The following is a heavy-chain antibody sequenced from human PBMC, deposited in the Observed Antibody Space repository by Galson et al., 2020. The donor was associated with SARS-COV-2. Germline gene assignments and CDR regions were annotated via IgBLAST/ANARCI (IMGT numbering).Heavy chain of an antibody. CDR2: ISDDGGNK. CDR1: GSIFTNYG. CDR3: APGSYNLR. J-gene: IGHJ4*02. D-gene: IGHD1-26*01. Sequence: GGSLRLSCAASGSIFTNYGMHWVSQAPGKGLEWVAVISDDGGNKYYADSVKGRFTISRDNSKHTLYLRMNSLRPEDTAVYSCAPGSYNLRWGQGTLVTVSS. V-gene: IGHV3-30*03.